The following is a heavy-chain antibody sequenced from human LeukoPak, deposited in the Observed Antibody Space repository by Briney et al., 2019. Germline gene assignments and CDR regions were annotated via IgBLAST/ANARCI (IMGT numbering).Heavy chain of an antibody. CDR3: ARDAPRGYSGYDYGDY. D-gene: IGHD5-12*01. V-gene: IGHV3-66*01. J-gene: IGHJ4*02. CDR2: IYSGGST. Sequence: GGSLRLSCAASGFTVSSNYMSWVRQAPGKGLEWVSVIYSGGSTYYADSVKGRFTISRDNSKNTLYLQMNSLRAEDTAVYYCARDAPRGYSGYDYGDYWGQGTLVTVSS. CDR1: GFTVSSNY.